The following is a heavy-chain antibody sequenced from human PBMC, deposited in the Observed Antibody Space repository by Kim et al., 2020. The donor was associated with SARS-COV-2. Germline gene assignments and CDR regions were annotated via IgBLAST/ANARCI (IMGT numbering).Heavy chain of an antibody. Sequence: SETLSLTCAVYSGSFSGYYWNWIRQPPGKGLEWIGEINHSGSTNYNPSLKSRVTISVDTSKNQFSLKLSSVTAADTAVYFCARGNYHSSGFHAFDIWGQGTMVTVSS. D-gene: IGHD3-22*01. V-gene: IGHV4-34*01. CDR2: INHSGST. CDR3: ARGNYHSSGFHAFDI. J-gene: IGHJ3*02. CDR1: SGSFSGYY.